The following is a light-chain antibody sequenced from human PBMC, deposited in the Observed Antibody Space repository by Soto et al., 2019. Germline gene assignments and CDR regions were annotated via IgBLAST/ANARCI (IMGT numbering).Light chain of an antibody. J-gene: IGLJ3*02. CDR1: RSNIGSKT. CDR2: SNN. V-gene: IGLV1-44*01. Sequence: QSVLTQPPSASGTPGQRVTISCSESRSNIGSKTVYWYQHLPGTAPKLLIHSNNQRPSGVPVRFSVSDSGTSASLAISGLQAEDEADDYCAAWDDSLNGWVFGGGTKLTVL. CDR3: AAWDDSLNGWV.